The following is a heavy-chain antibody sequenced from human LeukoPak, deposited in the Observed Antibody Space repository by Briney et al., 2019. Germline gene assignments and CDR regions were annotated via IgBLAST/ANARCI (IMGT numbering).Heavy chain of an antibody. CDR1: GFTFSSYA. Sequence: GGSLRLSCAASGFTFSSYAMHWVRQAPGKGLEWVAVISYDGSNKYYTDSVKGRFTISRDNSKNTLYLQMNSLRAEGTAVYYCARIQDLFGSGSYYKSPFDYWGQGTLVTVSS. CDR3: ARIQDLFGSGSYYKSPFDY. V-gene: IGHV3-30-3*01. CDR2: ISYDGSNK. D-gene: IGHD3-10*01. J-gene: IGHJ4*02.